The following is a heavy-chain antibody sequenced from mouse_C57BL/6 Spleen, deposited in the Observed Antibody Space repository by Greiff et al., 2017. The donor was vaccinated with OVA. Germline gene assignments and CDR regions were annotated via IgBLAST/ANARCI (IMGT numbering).Heavy chain of an antibody. V-gene: IGHV1-69*01. Sequence: VQLQQSGAELVMPGASVKLSCKASGYTFTSYWMHWVKQRPGQGLEWIGEIDPSDSYTNYNQKFKGKSTLTVDKSSSTAYMQLSSLTSEDSAVYYCARHYYGSSLPDYWGQGTTLTVSS. D-gene: IGHD1-1*01. J-gene: IGHJ2*01. CDR3: ARHYYGSSLPDY. CDR1: GYTFTSYW. CDR2: IDPSDSYT.